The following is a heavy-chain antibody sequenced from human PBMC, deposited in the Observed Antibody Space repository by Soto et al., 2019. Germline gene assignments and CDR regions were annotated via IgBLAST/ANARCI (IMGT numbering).Heavy chain of an antibody. D-gene: IGHD2-2*01. J-gene: IGHJ6*02. CDR2: ISYDGSNK. V-gene: IGHV3-30*18. Sequence: QVQLVESGGGVVQPGRSLRLSCAASGFIFNTYDMHWVRQPPGKGLEWVAVISYDGSNKYYADSVTGRLTISRDNSKKMLYLQMNSLRPEDTAVYYCAKGQHCSSTSCYFYYYGMDVWGQGTKVAVSS. CDR1: GFIFNTYD. CDR3: AKGQHCSSTSCYFYYYGMDV.